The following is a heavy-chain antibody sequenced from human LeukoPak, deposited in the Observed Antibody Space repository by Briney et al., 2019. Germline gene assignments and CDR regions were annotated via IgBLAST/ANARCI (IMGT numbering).Heavy chain of an antibody. CDR1: GFTFSSRG. CDR3: ASGGIMGATDSFDY. CDR2: ISYDGIHK. D-gene: IGHD1-26*01. Sequence: QPGGSLRLSCAASGFTFSSRGMQWVRQAPGKGLEWVAVISYDGIHKYYADSVKGRFTISRDNSKNTLYLQMNSLGADDTAVYYCASGGIMGATDSFDYWGQGTLVTVSS. J-gene: IGHJ4*02. V-gene: IGHV3-30*03.